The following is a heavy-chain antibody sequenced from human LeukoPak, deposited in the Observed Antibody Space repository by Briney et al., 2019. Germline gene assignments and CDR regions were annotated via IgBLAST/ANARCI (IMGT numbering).Heavy chain of an antibody. D-gene: IGHD3-9*01. CDR3: TRHADILTGYSVSYYYYYYMDV. J-gene: IGHJ6*03. V-gene: IGHV3-73*01. CDR2: IRSKANSYAT. CDR1: GFTFSGSD. Sequence: PGGSLRLSCAASGFTFSGSDMHWVRQAPGKGLEWVGRIRSKANSYATDYAASVKGRFTISRDDSKNTAHLKMNSLKTEDTAVYYCTRHADILTGYSVSYYYYYYMDVWGKGTTVTVSS.